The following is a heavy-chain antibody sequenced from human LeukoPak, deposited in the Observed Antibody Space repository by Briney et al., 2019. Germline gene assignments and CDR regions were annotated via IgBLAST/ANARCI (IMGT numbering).Heavy chain of an antibody. D-gene: IGHD2-2*02. V-gene: IGHV3-23*01. Sequence: GGSLRLSCASSGFSFSGYAMIWVRQATGKGLELVSTISGSGASTFYADSVRGRFITSKDIPSNIVYLQMNSLRAEDTAVYYCAKGSRGYTNYYFDYWGQGTLVTVSS. CDR2: ISGSGAST. CDR1: GFSFSGYA. CDR3: AKGSRGYTNYYFDY. J-gene: IGHJ4*02.